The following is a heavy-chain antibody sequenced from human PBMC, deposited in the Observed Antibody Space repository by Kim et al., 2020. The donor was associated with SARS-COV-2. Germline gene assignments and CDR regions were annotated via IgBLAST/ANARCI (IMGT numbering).Heavy chain of an antibody. CDR1: GFTFDDYA. J-gene: IGHJ5*02. CDR3: AKDMGEYGDEA. V-gene: IGHV3-9*01. Sequence: GGSLRLSCAASGFTFDDYAMHWVRQAPGKGLEWVSGISWNSGSIGYADSVKGRFTISRDNAKNSLYLQMNSLRAEDTALYYCAKDMGEYGDEAWGQGTLVTVSS. CDR2: ISWNSGSI. D-gene: IGHD4-17*01.